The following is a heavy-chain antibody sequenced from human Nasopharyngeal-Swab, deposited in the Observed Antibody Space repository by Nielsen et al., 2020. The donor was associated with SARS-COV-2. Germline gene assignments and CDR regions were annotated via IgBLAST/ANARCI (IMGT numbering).Heavy chain of an antibody. CDR3: AKAPWGSGHLVTGSWFDP. CDR2: ISWNSGSI. Sequence: GGSLRLSCAASGFTFDDYAMHWVRQAPGKGLEWVSGISWNSGSIGYADSVKGRFTISRDNAKNSLYLQMNSLRAEDTALYYCAKAPWGSGHLVTGSWFDPWGQGTLVTVSS. D-gene: IGHD6-19*01. J-gene: IGHJ5*02. CDR1: GFTFDDYA. V-gene: IGHV3-9*01.